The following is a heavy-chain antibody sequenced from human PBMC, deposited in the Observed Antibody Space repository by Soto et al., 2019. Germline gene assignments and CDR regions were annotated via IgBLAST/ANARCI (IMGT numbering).Heavy chain of an antibody. J-gene: IGHJ4*02. V-gene: IGHV4-59*01. Sequence: SETLSLTCTVSGGSISTYYWTWIRQPPGKGLEWIGYIYNSASTKYNPSLKSRVTISVDTSKNQFSLKLSSVTAADTAVYYCARGRFDYIWGSPAPYLDYWGQGALVTVSS. CDR3: ARGRFDYIWGSPAPYLDY. CDR2: IYNSAST. D-gene: IGHD3-16*01. CDR1: GGSISTYY.